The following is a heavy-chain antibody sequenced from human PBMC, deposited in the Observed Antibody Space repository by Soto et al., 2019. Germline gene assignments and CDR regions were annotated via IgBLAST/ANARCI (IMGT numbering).Heavy chain of an antibody. CDR3: ARGYPHVLLWFGDSWFDP. CDR2: INHSGST. CDR1: GGSFSGYY. Sequence: VSLTCAVYGGSFSGYYWSWIRQPPGKGLEWIGEINHSGSTNYNPSLKSRVTISVDTSKNQFSLKLSSVTAADTAVYYCARGYPHVLLWFGDSWFDPWGQGTLVTVSS. D-gene: IGHD3-10*01. J-gene: IGHJ5*02. V-gene: IGHV4-34*01.